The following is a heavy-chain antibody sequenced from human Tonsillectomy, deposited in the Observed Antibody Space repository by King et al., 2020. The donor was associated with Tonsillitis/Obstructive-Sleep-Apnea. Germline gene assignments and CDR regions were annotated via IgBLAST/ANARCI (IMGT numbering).Heavy chain of an antibody. V-gene: IGHV3-66*01. CDR3: ARDRKEMATNYYFDY. J-gene: IGHJ4*02. CDR2: IYSGGYT. Sequence: VQLVESGGGLVQPGGSLRLSCAASGFIVSSNYMSWVRQAPGKGLEWVSVIYSGGYTYYSDSGKGRFTISRDNSKNTLYLQMNRLRAEDTAVYYCARDRKEMATNYYFDYWGQGTLVTVSS. D-gene: IGHD5-24*01. CDR1: GFIVSSNY.